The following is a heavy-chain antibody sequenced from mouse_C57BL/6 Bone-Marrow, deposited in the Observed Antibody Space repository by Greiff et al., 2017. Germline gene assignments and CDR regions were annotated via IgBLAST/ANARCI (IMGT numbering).Heavy chain of an antibody. V-gene: IGHV1-81*01. CDR2: IYPRSGNT. D-gene: IGHD1-1*01. CDR3: ARWGYYYGTMDY. CDR1: GYTFTSYG. Sequence: VQLQQSGAELARPGASVKLSCKASGYTFTSYGISWVKQRTGQGLEWIGEIYPRSGNTYYNEKVKGKATLTADKSSSTAYMELRSLTSEDSAVYFCARWGYYYGTMDYWGQGTSVTVSS. J-gene: IGHJ4*01.